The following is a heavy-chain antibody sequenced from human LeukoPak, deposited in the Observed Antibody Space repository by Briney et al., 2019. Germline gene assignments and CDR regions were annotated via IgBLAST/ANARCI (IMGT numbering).Heavy chain of an antibody. V-gene: IGHV1-69*04. CDR2: IIPILGIA. J-gene: IGHJ5*02. CDR1: GGTFSSYA. Sequence: GASVKVSCKASGGTFSSYAISWVRQAPGQGLEWMGRIIPILGIANYAQKFQGRVTITADKSTSTAYMELSSLRSEDTAVYYCARVAPTQSNWLDPWGQGTLVTVSS. CDR3: ARVAPTQSNWLDP.